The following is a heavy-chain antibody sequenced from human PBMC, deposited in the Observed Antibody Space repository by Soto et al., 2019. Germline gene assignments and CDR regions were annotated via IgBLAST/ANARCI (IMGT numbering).Heavy chain of an antibody. J-gene: IGHJ3*02. D-gene: IGHD6-19*01. V-gene: IGHV3-23*01. CDR2: ISGSGGTT. CDR3: AKAADGWFSSFDI. CDR1: GFTFSSYA. Sequence: EVQLLESGGGLVQPGGSLRLSCAASGFTFSSYAMSWVRRAPGKGLEWVSAISGSGGTTYYADSVKGRFPFSRDNSKNTLYLQMNRLRAGDTAVYYCAKAADGWFSSFDIWGHGTMVTGSS.